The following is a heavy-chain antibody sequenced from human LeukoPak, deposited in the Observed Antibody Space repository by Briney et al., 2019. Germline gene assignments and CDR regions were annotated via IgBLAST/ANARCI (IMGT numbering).Heavy chain of an antibody. Sequence: SVKVSCKASGGTFSSYAISWVRQAPGQGLEWMGGIIPIFGTANCAQKFQGRVTITADESTSTAYMELSSLRSEDTAVYYCARVGIAAAGSNAPIQHWGQGTLVTVSS. CDR2: IIPIFGTA. D-gene: IGHD6-13*01. J-gene: IGHJ1*01. CDR1: GGTFSSYA. CDR3: ARVGIAAAGSNAPIQH. V-gene: IGHV1-69*13.